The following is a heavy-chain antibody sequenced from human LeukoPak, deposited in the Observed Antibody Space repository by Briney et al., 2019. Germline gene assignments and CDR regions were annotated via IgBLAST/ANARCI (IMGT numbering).Heavy chain of an antibody. CDR2: INPSGGST. CDR3: ARGRDYGSHFDF. V-gene: IGHV1-46*01. Sequence: ASVKVSCKASGHTFTSSYMYWVRQAPGQGLECMGIINPSGGSTSYAQNFHGRLTMTRDTSTSTVYMELSSLRSEDTAMYYCARGRDYGSHFDFWGQGTLVTVPS. J-gene: IGHJ4*02. CDR1: GHTFTSSY. D-gene: IGHD3-10*01.